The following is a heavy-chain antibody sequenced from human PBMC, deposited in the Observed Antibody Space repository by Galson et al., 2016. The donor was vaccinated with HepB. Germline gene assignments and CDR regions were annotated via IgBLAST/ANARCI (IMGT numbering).Heavy chain of an antibody. CDR1: GESISNTRYY. V-gene: IGHV4-39*01. Sequence: SETLSLTCTVSGESISNTRYYWGWIRQPPGKGLEWIGSINYSGNSDHNPSLKSRVIISKDTSKNQFSLKLTSVTAADTAVYYCARGVEYSDLWSGYPNWFDPWGQGTQVTGPS. CDR3: ARGVEYSDLWSGYPNWFDP. CDR2: INYSGNS. J-gene: IGHJ5*02. D-gene: IGHD3-3*01.